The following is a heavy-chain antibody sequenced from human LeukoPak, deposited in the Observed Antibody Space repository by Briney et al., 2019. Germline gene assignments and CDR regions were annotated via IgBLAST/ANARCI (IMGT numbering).Heavy chain of an antibody. D-gene: IGHD3-22*01. CDR3: AKDLAVYYYDSSGYYDMELHAFDI. CDR1: GFTFSDYY. CDR2: ISSSSSYT. J-gene: IGHJ3*02. V-gene: IGHV3-11*05. Sequence: KSGGSLRLSCAASGFTFSDYYMSWIRQAPGKGLEWVSYISSSSSYTNYADSVKGRFTISRDNSKNTLYLQMNSLRAEDTAVYYCAKDLAVYYYDSSGYYDMELHAFDIWGQGTMVTVSS.